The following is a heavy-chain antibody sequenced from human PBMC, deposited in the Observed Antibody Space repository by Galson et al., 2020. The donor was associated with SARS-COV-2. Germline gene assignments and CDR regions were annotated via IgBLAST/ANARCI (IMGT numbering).Heavy chain of an antibody. V-gene: IGHV4-59*08. J-gene: IGHJ5*02. CDR1: GVSISLYY. CDR3: AGASSFGWLDP. D-gene: IGHD3-10*01. Sequence: ETSETLSLTCTVSGVSISLYYWNWIRQPPGKGLEWIGYVYSGRSTNYNPSFKSRVTISADTSKNQFSLKLTSVTSADTAVYYCAGASSFGWLDPWGQGTLVTVSS. CDR2: VYSGRST.